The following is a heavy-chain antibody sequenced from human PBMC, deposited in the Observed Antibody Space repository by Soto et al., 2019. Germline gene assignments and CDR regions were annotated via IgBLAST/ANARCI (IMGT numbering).Heavy chain of an antibody. Sequence: AESLSLPCAASGFMFSNYAMTWARQAPRKELEWVSGLLRPGRSTYYADSVKGRFTISGDTSANTVYLQMDSLRAEDTAVYYCAKDAIANDGIWLMDSWGQGTVVTVSS. CDR3: AKDAIANDGIWLMDS. J-gene: IGHJ5*02. CDR2: LLRPGRST. V-gene: IGHV3-23*01. CDR1: GFMFSNYA. D-gene: IGHD3-16*01.